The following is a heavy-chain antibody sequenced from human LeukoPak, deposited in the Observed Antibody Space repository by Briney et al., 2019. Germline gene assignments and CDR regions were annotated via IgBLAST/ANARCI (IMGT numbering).Heavy chain of an antibody. CDR3: ARDARTAWGFYYYFYGMDV. V-gene: IGHV3-11*01. CDR2: ISSSGGTI. J-gene: IGHJ6*02. CDR1: GFIFSDHY. D-gene: IGHD3-16*01. Sequence: PGGSLRLSCAASGFIFSDHYMSWIRQAPGKGLEWVSYISSSGGTIYYADSVKGRFTISRDNAKNSLYLQMNSLRAEDTALYYCARDARTAWGFYYYFYGMDVWGQGTTVTVSS.